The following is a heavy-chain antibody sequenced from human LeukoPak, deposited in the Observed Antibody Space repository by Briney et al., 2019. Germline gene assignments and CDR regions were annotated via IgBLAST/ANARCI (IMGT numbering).Heavy chain of an antibody. V-gene: IGHV4-38-2*02. CDR2: IYHSGNT. Sequence: PSETLSLTCTVSGYSISSGSYWGWIRQPPGKGLEWIGSIYHSGNTLYNPSLKSRVTISVDTSKNQFSLKLRSVTAADTAVYYCGRVGAAHPSDYGGYYYFDYWGQGNLVTVSS. J-gene: IGHJ4*02. D-gene: IGHD4-23*01. CDR3: GRVGAAHPSDYGGYYYFDY. CDR1: GYSISSGSY.